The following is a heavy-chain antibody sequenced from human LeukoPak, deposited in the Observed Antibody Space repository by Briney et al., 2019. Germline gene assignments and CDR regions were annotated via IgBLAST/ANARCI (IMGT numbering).Heavy chain of an antibody. CDR3: ARDSGSGSNDY. CDR1: GGTFSSYA. J-gene: IGHJ4*02. Sequence: GASVKVSCKASGGTFSSYAISWVRQAPGQRLEWMGWIGAGNGNTKYSQNFQGRVTFISNTSATTAFMELSSLRSEDAAVYYCARDSGSGSNDYWGQGTLVTVPS. D-gene: IGHD1-26*01. CDR2: IGAGNGNT. V-gene: IGHV1-3*01.